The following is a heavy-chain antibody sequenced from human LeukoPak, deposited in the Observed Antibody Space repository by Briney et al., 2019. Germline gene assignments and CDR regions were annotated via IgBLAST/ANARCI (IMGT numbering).Heavy chain of an antibody. Sequence: ASVKVSCKASGYTFTSYDINWVRQATGQGLEWMGWMNPNSGNTGYAQKFQGRVTMTRNTSISTAYMELSSLRSEDTAVYYCARAVRRRGYSGYDTPYYYYYYMDVWGKGTTVTVSS. J-gene: IGHJ6*03. CDR1: GYTFTSYD. CDR2: MNPNSGNT. V-gene: IGHV1-8*01. D-gene: IGHD5-12*01. CDR3: ARAVRRRGYSGYDTPYYYYYYMDV.